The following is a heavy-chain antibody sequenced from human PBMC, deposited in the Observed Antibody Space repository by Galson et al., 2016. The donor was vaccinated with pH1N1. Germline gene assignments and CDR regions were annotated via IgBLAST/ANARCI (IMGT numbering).Heavy chain of an antibody. CDR1: GLTFSNYW. CDR2: INQDAGVK. D-gene: IGHD3-22*01. J-gene: IGHJ2*01. V-gene: IGHV3-7*01. Sequence: SLRLSCAASGLTFSNYWMGWVRQAPGRGLEWVANINQDAGVKYYVDSVNGRFTISRDNSKNTLYLQMNSLRAEDTAVYYCARSIFDYDSSRYYYSYWYFDLWGRGTLVTVSS. CDR3: ARSIFDYDSSRYYYSYWYFDL.